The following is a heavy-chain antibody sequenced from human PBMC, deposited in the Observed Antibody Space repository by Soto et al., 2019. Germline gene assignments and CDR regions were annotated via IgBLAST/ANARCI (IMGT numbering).Heavy chain of an antibody. CDR3: ARVNGLYFDWLLYEGGPFDY. V-gene: IGHV4-34*01. D-gene: IGHD3-9*01. J-gene: IGHJ4*02. Sequence: PSETLSLTCAVSGGSFSGYYWRWIRQPPGKGLEWIGEINHSGSTNYNPSLKSRVTISVDTSKNQFSLKLSSVTAADTAVYYCARVNGLYFDWLLYEGGPFDYWGQGTLVTVSS. CDR1: GGSFSGYY. CDR2: INHSGST.